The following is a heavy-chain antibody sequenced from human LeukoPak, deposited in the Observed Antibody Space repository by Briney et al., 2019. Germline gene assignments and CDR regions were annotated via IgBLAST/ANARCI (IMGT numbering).Heavy chain of an antibody. CDR2: IDPSDSYT. CDR1: GYSFTSYW. V-gene: IGHV5-10-1*01. Sequence: GESLKISCKGSGYSFTSYWISWVRQIPGKGLEWMGRIDPSDSYTNYSPSFQGHVTISADKSISTAYLQWSSLKASDTAMYYCARHDILTGLPRYYYGMDVWGKGTTVTVSS. D-gene: IGHD3-9*01. J-gene: IGHJ6*04. CDR3: ARHDILTGLPRYYYGMDV.